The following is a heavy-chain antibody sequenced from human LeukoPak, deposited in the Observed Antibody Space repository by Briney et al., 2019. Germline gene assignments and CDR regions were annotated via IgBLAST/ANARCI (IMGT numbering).Heavy chain of an antibody. CDR1: GFTFSNYG. CDR3: ATRAGGNLLPLDY. Sequence: GGTLRLSCAASGFTFSNYGMNWVRQAPGKGLVWVSSISSTSTYIYYADSLKGRFTTSRDNAKNSLYLQMNSLRAEDTAVYYCATRAGGNLLPLDYWGQGTLVTVSS. J-gene: IGHJ4*02. D-gene: IGHD4-23*01. V-gene: IGHV3-21*01. CDR2: ISSTSTYI.